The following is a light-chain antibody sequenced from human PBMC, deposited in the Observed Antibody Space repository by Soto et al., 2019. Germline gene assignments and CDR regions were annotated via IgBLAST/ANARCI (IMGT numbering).Light chain of an antibody. CDR2: HVS. CDR1: SSDVGTYNY. Sequence: QSALTQPASVSGSPGQSITISCTGTSSDVGTYNYVSWYQQHPGEAPKLMIFHVSNRPSGVSNRFSGSKSGNTASLTISGLQAEDEADYYCSSYTSSGTLVFGGGTKLTVL. CDR3: SSYTSSGTLV. J-gene: IGLJ2*01. V-gene: IGLV2-14*01.